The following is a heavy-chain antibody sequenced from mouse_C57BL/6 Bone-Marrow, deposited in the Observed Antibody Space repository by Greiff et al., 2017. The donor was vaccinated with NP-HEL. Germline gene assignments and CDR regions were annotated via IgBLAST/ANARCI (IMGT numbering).Heavy chain of an antibody. V-gene: IGHV1-18*01. Sequence: VQLKESGPELVKPGASVKIPCKASGYTFTDYNMDWVKQSHGKSLEWIGDINPNNGGTIYNQKFKGKATLTVDKSSSTAYMELRSLTSEDTAVYYCARGGVTFYAMDYWGQGTSVTVSS. J-gene: IGHJ4*01. CDR1: GYTFTDYN. D-gene: IGHD2-1*01. CDR2: INPNNGGT. CDR3: ARGGVTFYAMDY.